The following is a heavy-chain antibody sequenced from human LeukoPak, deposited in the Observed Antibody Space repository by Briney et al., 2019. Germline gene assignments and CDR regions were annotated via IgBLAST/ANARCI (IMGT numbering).Heavy chain of an antibody. D-gene: IGHD3-10*01. CDR2: IYHSGST. J-gene: IGHJ3*02. V-gene: IGHV4-38-2*02. Sequence: PSETLSLTCTVSGYSISSGYYWGWIRQPPGKGLEWIGGIYHSGSTYYNPSLKSRVIIIIDTPKNHFSLTLSSVTAADTAVYYCARSDGYGLVGIWGQGTMVTVSS. CDR3: ARSDGYGLVGI. CDR1: GYSISSGYY.